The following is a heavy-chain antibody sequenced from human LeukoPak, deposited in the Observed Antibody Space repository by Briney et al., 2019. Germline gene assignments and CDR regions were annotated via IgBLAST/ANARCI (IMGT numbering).Heavy chain of an antibody. CDR2: INHSGST. V-gene: IGHV4-34*01. D-gene: IGHD3-3*01. J-gene: IGHJ4*02. CDR1: GGSFSGYY. CDR3: ARGPRRYDFWSGYYSY. Sequence: KPSETLSLTCAVYGGSFSGYYWSWIRQPPGKGLEWIGEINHSGSTNYNPSLKSRVTISVDTSKNQFSLKLSSVTAADTAMYYCARGPRRYDFWSGYYSYWGQGTLVTVSS.